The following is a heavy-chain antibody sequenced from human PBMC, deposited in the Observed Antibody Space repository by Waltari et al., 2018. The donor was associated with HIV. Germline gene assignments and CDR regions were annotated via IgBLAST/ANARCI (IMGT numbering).Heavy chain of an antibody. V-gene: IGHV3-21*01. CDR1: GFTFRSSS. CDR2: ISRSSSYI. J-gene: IGHJ5*02. CDR3: ARDRSSSSVWFDP. Sequence: EVQLVESGGGLVKPGGSLRLSCSASGFTFRSSSMNWVRQATGKGLEGVSSISRSSSYINHADSGKGRFPISRDNPKNSLYLQMNSLRAEDTAVYYCARDRSSSSVWFDPWGQGTLVTVSS. D-gene: IGHD6-6*01.